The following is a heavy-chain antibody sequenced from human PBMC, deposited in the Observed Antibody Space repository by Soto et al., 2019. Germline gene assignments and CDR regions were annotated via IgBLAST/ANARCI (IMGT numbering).Heavy chain of an antibody. CDR2: IYYSGST. V-gene: IGHV4-39*01. D-gene: IGHD2-15*01. J-gene: IGHJ6*03. Sequence: SETLSLTCTVSGGSISSSSYYWGWIRQPPGKGLEWIGSIYYSGSTYYNPSLKSRVTISVDTSKNQFSLKLSSVTAADTAVYYCAGVPTRPYYYYYMDVWGKGTTVTVSS. CDR1: GGSISSSSYY. CDR3: AGVPTRPYYYYYMDV.